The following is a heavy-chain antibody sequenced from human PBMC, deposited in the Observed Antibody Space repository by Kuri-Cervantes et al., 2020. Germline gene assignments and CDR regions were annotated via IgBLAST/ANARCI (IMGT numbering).Heavy chain of an antibody. D-gene: IGHD2-21*02. V-gene: IGHV3-53*01. CDR2: IYSGGST. CDR1: GFTVSSNY. CDR3: ARVWGAYCGGDCYSSNDY. Sequence: LSLTCAASGFTVSSNYMSWVRQAPGKGLEWVSVIYSGGSTYYADSVKGRFTISRDNAKNSLYLQMNSLRAEDTAVYYCARVWGAYCGGDCYSSNDYWGQGTLVTVSS. J-gene: IGHJ4*02.